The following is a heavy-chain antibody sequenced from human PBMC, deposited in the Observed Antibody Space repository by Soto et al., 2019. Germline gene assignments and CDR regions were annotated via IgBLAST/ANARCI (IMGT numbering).Heavy chain of an antibody. CDR3: AKEGGIAARPPDYDYYYGMDV. V-gene: IGHV3-30*18. Sequence: VAVISYDGSNKYYADSVKGRFTISRDNSKNTLYLQMNSLRAEDTAVYYCAKEGGIAARPPDYDYYYGMDVWGQGTTVTVSS. CDR2: ISYDGSNK. D-gene: IGHD6-6*01. J-gene: IGHJ6*02.